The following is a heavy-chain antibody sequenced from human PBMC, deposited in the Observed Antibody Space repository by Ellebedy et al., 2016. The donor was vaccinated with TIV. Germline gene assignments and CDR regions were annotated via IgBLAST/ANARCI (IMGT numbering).Heavy chain of an antibody. D-gene: IGHD4-11*01. Sequence: GGSLRLSCAASGFTFSTYGMHWVRQAPGKGLEWVAMISYDGSNKNYADSVKGRFTTSRDNARNTLYLQMNSLRGKDTAVYFCARDRGDYSISGPWGQGTLVTVSS. V-gene: IGHV3-30*03. CDR1: GFTFSTYG. CDR3: ARDRGDYSISGP. J-gene: IGHJ5*02. CDR2: ISYDGSNK.